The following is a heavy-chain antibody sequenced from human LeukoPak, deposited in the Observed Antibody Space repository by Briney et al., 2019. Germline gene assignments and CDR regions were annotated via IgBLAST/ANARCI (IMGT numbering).Heavy chain of an antibody. CDR3: GRIFNIWGTFRNT. CDR2: IKEDGSDK. D-gene: IGHD3-16*02. V-gene: IGHV3-7*01. J-gene: IGHJ4*02. Sequence: GGSLRLSCAASGFTFSSYGMHWVRQAPGRGLEWVANIKEDGSDKQYVDSVRGRFTISRDNAQNSVSLQMNALRAEDTAVYYCGRIFNIWGTFRNTWGQGTQVTVSS. CDR1: GFTFSSYG.